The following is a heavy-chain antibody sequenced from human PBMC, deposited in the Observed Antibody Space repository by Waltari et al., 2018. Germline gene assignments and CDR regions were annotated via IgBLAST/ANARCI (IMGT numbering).Heavy chain of an antibody. CDR3: AREGANGDYDFSPGY. Sequence: QVQLVQSGAEGKKPGSSVKVSCKASGGTFSSYAISWVRQAPGQGLEWMGRIIPIFGTANYAQKFQGRVTITADKSTSTAYMELSSLRSEDTAVYYCAREGANGDYDFSPGYWGQGTLVTVSS. CDR1: GGTFSSYA. CDR2: IIPIFGTA. J-gene: IGHJ4*02. D-gene: IGHD4-17*01. V-gene: IGHV1-69*08.